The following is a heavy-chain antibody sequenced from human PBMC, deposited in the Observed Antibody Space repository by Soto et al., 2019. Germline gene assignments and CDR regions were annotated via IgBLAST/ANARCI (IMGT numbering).Heavy chain of an antibody. V-gene: IGHV3-23*01. Sequence: EVQLLESGGGLVQAGGSLRLSCAASGFTFSSYAMSWVRQAPGKGLEWVSAISGSGGSTYYADSVKGRFTISRDNSKNTLYLQMNSLRAEDTAVYYCAKDLVRSSSWYGHWGQGTLVTVSS. CDR2: ISGSGGST. CDR3: AKDLVRSSSWYGH. J-gene: IGHJ5*02. CDR1: GFTFSSYA. D-gene: IGHD6-13*01.